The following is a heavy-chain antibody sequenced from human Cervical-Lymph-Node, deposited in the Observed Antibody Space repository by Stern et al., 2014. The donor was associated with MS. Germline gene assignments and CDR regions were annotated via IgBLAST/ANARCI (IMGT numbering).Heavy chain of an antibody. Sequence: EVQLVESGGGLVQPGGSLRLSCVASGFTFTSYWMHWVRQAPGKGLVWVSRIKTDGSVTDYADSVEGRFTISRDNAKDTLWLQMNSLRAEDTAVYYCARGIGGSRYGFDQWGQGTLVTVSS. V-gene: IGHV3-74*02. CDR2: IKTDGSVT. CDR1: GFTFTSYW. CDR3: ARGIGGSRYGFDQ. J-gene: IGHJ4*02. D-gene: IGHD5-18*01.